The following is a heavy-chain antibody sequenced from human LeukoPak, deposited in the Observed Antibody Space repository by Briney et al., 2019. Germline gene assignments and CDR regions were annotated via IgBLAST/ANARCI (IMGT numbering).Heavy chain of an antibody. CDR1: GDSVSSNSAA. CDR2: TYYRSKWYN. Sequence: SQTLSLTCAISGDSVSSNSAAWNWIRQSPTRGLEWLGRTYYRSKWYNDYAVSVKSRITINPDTSKNQFSLQLNSVTPEDTAVYYCARERLRLKFITTAVAVCYFDYWGQGTLVTVSS. J-gene: IGHJ4*02. V-gene: IGHV6-1*01. CDR3: ARERLRLKFITTAVAVCYFDY. D-gene: IGHD6-19*01.